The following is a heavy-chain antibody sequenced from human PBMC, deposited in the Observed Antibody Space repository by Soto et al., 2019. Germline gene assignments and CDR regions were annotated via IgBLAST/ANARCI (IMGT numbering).Heavy chain of an antibody. CDR3: ARAGGLGAVAVDY. CDR1: GDSITNYQ. D-gene: IGHD6-19*01. CDR2: ILNSGST. V-gene: IGHV4-59*12. J-gene: IGHJ4*02. Sequence: SETLSLTCTVSGDSITNYQWSWIRQSPEKGLEWIGYILNSGSTVYNPSLKSRVAISADSSRNQFSLKLSSVTAADTAVYYCARAGGLGAVAVDYWGQGTLVTVSS.